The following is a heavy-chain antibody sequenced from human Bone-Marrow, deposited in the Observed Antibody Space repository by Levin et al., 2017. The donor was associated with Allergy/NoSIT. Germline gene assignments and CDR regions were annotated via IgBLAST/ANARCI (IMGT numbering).Heavy chain of an antibody. CDR2: ISSSSQTI. D-gene: IGHD7-27*01. CDR1: GFTLSSYS. Sequence: ASVKVSCTSSGFTLSSYSMSWVRQTPGKGLEWLAYISSSSQTIYYADSVRGRFTISRDNTNNSTYLHMDSLRADDTALYYCARGQELWNPYDYWGQGTLVTVSS. CDR3: ARGQELWNPYDY. V-gene: IGHV3-48*04. J-gene: IGHJ4*02.